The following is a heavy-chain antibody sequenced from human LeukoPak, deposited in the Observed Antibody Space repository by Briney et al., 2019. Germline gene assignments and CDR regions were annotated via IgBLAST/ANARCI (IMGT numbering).Heavy chain of an antibody. CDR2: IYHSGST. D-gene: IGHD3-10*01. J-gene: IGHJ4*02. CDR3: ARAAYGSGSYYIFDY. CDR1: GYSISSGYY. V-gene: IGHV4-38-2*02. Sequence: SETLSLTCTVSGYSISSGYYWGWIRQPPGKGLEWIGSIYHSGSTYYNPSLKSRVTISVDTSKNQFSLKLSSVTAADTAVYYCARAAYGSGSYYIFDYWGQGTLVTVSS.